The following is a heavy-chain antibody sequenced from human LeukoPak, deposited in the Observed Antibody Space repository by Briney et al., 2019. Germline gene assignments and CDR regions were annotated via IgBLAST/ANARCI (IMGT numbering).Heavy chain of an antibody. CDR2: INHSGST. D-gene: IGHD3-22*01. CDR1: GGSFSGYY. Sequence: SETLSLTCAVYGGSFSGYYWSWIRQPPGKGLEWIGEINHSGSTNYNPSLKSRVTISVDTSKNQFSLKLSSVTAADTAVYYCARVDPSYYYDSSGYYGYFQHWGQGTLVNVSS. V-gene: IGHV4-34*01. J-gene: IGHJ1*01. CDR3: ARVDPSYYYDSSGYYGYFQH.